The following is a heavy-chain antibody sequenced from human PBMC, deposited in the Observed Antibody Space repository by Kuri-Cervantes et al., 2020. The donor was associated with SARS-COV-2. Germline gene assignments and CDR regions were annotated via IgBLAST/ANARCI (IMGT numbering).Heavy chain of an antibody. D-gene: IGHD2-15*01. J-gene: IGHJ4*02. V-gene: IGHV3-21*01. CDR3: GRHRGYCSGGGCYSTGFSFDY. Sequence: GESLKISCAASGSAFSDYSMLWFRQAPGKGLEWVSSISGHSRYIYYRDSVKGRFTVSRDNAENSLYLQMNSLGVGDTAVYYCGRHRGYCSGGGCYSTGFSFDYWGQGALVTVSS. CDR1: GSAFSDYS. CDR2: ISGHSRYI.